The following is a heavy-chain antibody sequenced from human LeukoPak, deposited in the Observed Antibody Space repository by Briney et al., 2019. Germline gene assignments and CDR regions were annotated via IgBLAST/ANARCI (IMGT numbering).Heavy chain of an antibody. CDR2: MNPNSGNT. CDR3: ARGTYYDFWSGYYTGMRGRHYYGMDV. D-gene: IGHD3-3*01. Sequence: ASVKVSCKASGYTFTSYDINWVRQATGQGLEWMGWMNPNSGNTGYAQKFQGRVTMTRNTSISTAYMELSSLRSEDTAVYYCARGTYYDFWSGYYTGMRGRHYYGMDVWGQGTTVTVSS. J-gene: IGHJ6*02. CDR1: GYTFTSYD. V-gene: IGHV1-8*01.